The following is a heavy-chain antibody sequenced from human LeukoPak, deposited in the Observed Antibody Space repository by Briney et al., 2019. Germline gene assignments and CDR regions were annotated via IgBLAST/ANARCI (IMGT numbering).Heavy chain of an antibody. CDR1: GFTFSSYA. CDR2: ISYDGSNK. Sequence: GGSLRLSCAASGFTFSSYAMHWVRQAPGKGLEWVAVISYDGSNKYYGDSVKGRFTISRDNSKNTLYLQMNSLRAEDTAVYYCARDQDTERQNAFDIWGQGTMVTVSS. J-gene: IGHJ3*02. V-gene: IGHV3-30*04. D-gene: IGHD6-25*01. CDR3: ARDQDTERQNAFDI.